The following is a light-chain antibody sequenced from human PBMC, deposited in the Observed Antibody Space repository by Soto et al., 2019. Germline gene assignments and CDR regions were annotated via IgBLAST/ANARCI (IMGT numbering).Light chain of an antibody. Sequence: LTPPPSVSGSPGQSVTISCTGTSSDVGKYDRVSWYQQPPGTAPKLIIYEVTNRPSGVPARFSGSKSGNMASLTISGLQAEDEADYYCSSYTSTSRYVFGAGTKVTVL. CDR2: EVT. CDR3: SSYTSTSRYV. V-gene: IGLV2-18*02. J-gene: IGLJ1*01. CDR1: SSDVGKYDR.